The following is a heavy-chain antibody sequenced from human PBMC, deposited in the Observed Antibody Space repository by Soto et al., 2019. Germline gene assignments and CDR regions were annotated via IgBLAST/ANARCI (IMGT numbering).Heavy chain of an antibody. J-gene: IGHJ5*02. Sequence: GASVKVSCKASGGPFNTYAISWVRQAPGQGLEWMGGIIPIFTTATYAQKFQGRVTITADESTNTVYMEMSSLRSDDTAVYYCARDKIYSGYDWGDWFDPWGQGTLVTVSS. D-gene: IGHD5-12*01. CDR2: IIPIFTTA. CDR1: GGPFNTYA. CDR3: ARDKIYSGYDWGDWFDP. V-gene: IGHV1-69*13.